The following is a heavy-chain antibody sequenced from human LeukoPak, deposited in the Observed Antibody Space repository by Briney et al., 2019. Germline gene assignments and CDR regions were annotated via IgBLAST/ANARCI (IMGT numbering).Heavy chain of an antibody. D-gene: IGHD4-11*01. CDR2: IYTSGST. J-gene: IGHJ4*02. CDR3: ARDRDSNFDY. V-gene: IGHV4-61*02. Sequence: TSETLSLTCTVSGGSISSGSYYWSWIRQPAGKGLEWIGRIYTSGSTNYNPSLKSRVTMSVDTSKNQFSLKLSSVTAADTAVYYCARDRDSNFDYWGQGTLVTVSS. CDR1: GGSISSGSYY.